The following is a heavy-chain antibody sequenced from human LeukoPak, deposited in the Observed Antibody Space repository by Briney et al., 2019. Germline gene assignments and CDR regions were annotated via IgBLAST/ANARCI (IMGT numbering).Heavy chain of an antibody. CDR1: GYSFTNQW. CDR3: ARRGVDSSGYRDAFDI. J-gene: IGHJ3*02. V-gene: IGHV5-51*01. D-gene: IGHD3-22*01. CDR2: IYPADSDT. Sequence: GESLKISCKGSGYSFTNQWIGWVRQMPGKGLEWMGIIYPADSDTRYSPSFQGQVTISADKSISTAYLQWSSMTASDTAMYYCARRGVDSSGYRDAFDIWGQGTMVTVSS.